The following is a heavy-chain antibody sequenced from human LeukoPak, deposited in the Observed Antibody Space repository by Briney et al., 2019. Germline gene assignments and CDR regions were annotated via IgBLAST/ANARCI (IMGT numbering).Heavy chain of an antibody. CDR1: GGSISSSSSY. J-gene: IGHJ5*02. D-gene: IGHD3-22*01. V-gene: IGHV4-39*07. CDR3: ARVLNYYDSRRLDP. Sequence: SETLSLTCTVSGGSISSSSSYWGWIRQPPGKGLEWIGSIYYSGSTYYNPSLKSRVTISVDTSKNQFSLKLSSVTAADTAVYYCARVLNYYDSRRLDPWGQGTLVTVSS. CDR2: IYYSGST.